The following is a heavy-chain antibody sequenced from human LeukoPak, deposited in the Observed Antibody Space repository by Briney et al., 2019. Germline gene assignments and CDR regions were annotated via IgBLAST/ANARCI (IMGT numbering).Heavy chain of an antibody. J-gene: IGHJ1*01. CDR2: IIPILGIA. CDR1: GGTFGSYA. Sequence: ASVKVSCKASGGTFGSYAISWVRQAPGQGLEWMGRIIPILGIANYAQKFQGRVTITADKSTSTAYMELSSLRSEDTAVYYCAINMVRGYFQHWGQGTLVTVSS. D-gene: IGHD3-10*01. CDR3: AINMVRGYFQH. V-gene: IGHV1-69*04.